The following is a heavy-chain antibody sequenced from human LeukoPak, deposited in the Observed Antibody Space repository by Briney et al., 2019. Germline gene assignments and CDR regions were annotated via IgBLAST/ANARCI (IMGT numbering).Heavy chain of an antibody. D-gene: IGHD6-13*01. Sequence: ASVKVSCKASGYTFTSYGISWVRQAPGQGLEWMGWISAYNGNTNYAQKLQGRVTMTTDTSTSTAYMELRSLRSDDTAVYYCAREHIAAARDQYFQRWGQGTLVTVPS. J-gene: IGHJ1*01. CDR1: GYTFTSYG. V-gene: IGHV1-18*01. CDR2: ISAYNGNT. CDR3: AREHIAAARDQYFQR.